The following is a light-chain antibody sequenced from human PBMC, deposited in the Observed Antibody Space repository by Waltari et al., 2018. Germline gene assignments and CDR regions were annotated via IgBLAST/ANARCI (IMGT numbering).Light chain of an antibody. CDR1: SLRSSY. V-gene: IGLV3-19*01. CDR2: GKT. Sequence: SSELTQDPAVSVALGQTVRITCQGASLRSSYASWYQQKPGQAPVLVIYGKTNRPSGIPDRFSGSTSQNTASLTITGAQAEDEADYYCFSRDSSGNLGVFGGGTKLTVL. CDR3: FSRDSSGNLGV. J-gene: IGLJ3*02.